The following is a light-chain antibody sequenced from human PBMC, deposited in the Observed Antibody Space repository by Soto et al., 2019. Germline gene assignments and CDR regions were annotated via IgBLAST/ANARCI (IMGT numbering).Light chain of an antibody. CDR2: STN. Sequence: QAVVTQEPSFSVSPGGTVTLTCGLSSGSVSTSYYPSWYQQTPDQAPRTRIYSTNTRSSGVPDRFSGSILGNKAALTITGAQADDESDYYCVLYMGSGIWVFGGGTKLTVL. CDR1: SGSVSTSYY. J-gene: IGLJ3*02. V-gene: IGLV8-61*01. CDR3: VLYMGSGIWV.